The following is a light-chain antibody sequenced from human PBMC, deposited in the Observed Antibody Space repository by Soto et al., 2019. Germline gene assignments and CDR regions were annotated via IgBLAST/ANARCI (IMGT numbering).Light chain of an antibody. CDR2: RNN. V-gene: IGLV1-44*01. J-gene: IGLJ2*01. Sequence: QSVLTQPPSASGTPGQRVTISCSGSSSNIGSNTVNWYQQLPGTAPKLLIYRNNQRPSGGPDRFSGSKSGTSASLAINGLQSEYEADYYCAAWDDSLNGVVFGGGTKLTVL. CDR3: AAWDDSLNGVV. CDR1: SSNIGSNT.